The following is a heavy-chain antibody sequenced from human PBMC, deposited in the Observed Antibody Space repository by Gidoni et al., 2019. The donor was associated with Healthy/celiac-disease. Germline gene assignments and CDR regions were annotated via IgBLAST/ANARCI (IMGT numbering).Heavy chain of an antibody. CDR3: ASLPAAVVGAKTAFFDY. CDR2: INHSGST. D-gene: IGHD1-26*01. V-gene: IGHV4-34*01. CDR1: GGSFSGYY. J-gene: IGHJ4*02. Sequence: QVQLQQWGAGLLKPSETLSLTCAVYGGSFSGYYWSWIRQPPGKGLEWIGEINHSGSTNYNTSKNQFSLKLSSVTAADTAVYYCASLPAAVVGAKTAFFDYWGQGTLVTVSS.